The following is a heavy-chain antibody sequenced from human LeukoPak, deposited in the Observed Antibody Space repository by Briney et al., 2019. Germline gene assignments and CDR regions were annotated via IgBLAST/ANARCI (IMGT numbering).Heavy chain of an antibody. CDR3: VSWSGKYYVTSEIPANS. J-gene: IGHJ4*02. D-gene: IGHD3-10*02. Sequence: AGGSLRLSCAASGLTFRNYWMSWIRQAPGKGPEWAAHISEDGSNKYYVDSVKGRFTISRDNAKNSLYLQMNSLRVEDTAVYYCVSWSGKYYVTSEIPANSWGQGTLVTVSS. CDR2: ISEDGSNK. V-gene: IGHV3-7*01. CDR1: GLTFRNYW.